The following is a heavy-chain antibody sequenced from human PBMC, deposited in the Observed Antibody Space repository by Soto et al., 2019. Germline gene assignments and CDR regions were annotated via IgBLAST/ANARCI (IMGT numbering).Heavy chain of an antibody. CDR1: GFTFNNHA. J-gene: IGHJ6*02. Sequence: QVQLVESGGGVVQPGRSLRLSCGASGFTFNNHAMRWVRQAPGKGLEWVAVMSYDGRNKYYADSVKGRFTISRDNSKNTLYLQTNSVRADDTAVYYCARSRGYSNYYYYGMDVWGQGTTVTVSS. CDR3: ARSRGYSNYYYYGMDV. CDR2: MSYDGRNK. V-gene: IGHV3-30*04. D-gene: IGHD1-1*01.